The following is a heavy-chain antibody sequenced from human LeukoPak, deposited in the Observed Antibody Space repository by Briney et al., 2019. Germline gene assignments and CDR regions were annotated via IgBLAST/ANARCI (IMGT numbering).Heavy chain of an antibody. CDR1: GFSFSSYA. V-gene: IGHV3-23*01. Sequence: QPGGSLRPSCAASGFSFSSYAMSWVRQAPGKGLEWVSAISGSGGKTDYAGSVKGRFTISRDNSKDTVYLHMGSLRVEDTAVYYCAKEKYTSSWYGDDWGQGTLVTVSS. CDR3: AKEKYTSSWYGDD. CDR2: ISGSGGKT. J-gene: IGHJ4*02. D-gene: IGHD6-13*01.